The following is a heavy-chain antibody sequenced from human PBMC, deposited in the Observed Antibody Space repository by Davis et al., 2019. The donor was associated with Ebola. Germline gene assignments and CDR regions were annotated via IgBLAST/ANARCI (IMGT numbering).Heavy chain of an antibody. V-gene: IGHV1-69*04. CDR2: IIPILGIA. D-gene: IGHD3-10*01. Sequence: AASVKVSCKASGGTFSSYAISWVRQAPGQGLEWMGRIIPILGIANYAQKFQGRVTITADESTSTAYMELSSLRSEDTAVYYCAFGVRYYYYGMDVWGQGTTVTVSS. J-gene: IGHJ6*02. CDR1: GGTFSSYA. CDR3: AFGVRYYYYGMDV.